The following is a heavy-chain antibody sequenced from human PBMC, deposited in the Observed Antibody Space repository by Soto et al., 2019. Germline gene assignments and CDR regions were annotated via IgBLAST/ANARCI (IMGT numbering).Heavy chain of an antibody. CDR2: MNPGSGDT. CDR1: GYTFTNND. J-gene: IGHJ5*02. CDR3: ARMASFGPLNWFDP. D-gene: IGHD3-16*01. V-gene: IGHV1-8*01. Sequence: ASVKVSCKASGYTFTNNDVTWVRQATGQGLEWMGWMNPGSGDTGYAQKFQGRVTMTRNISIATAYMELSSLRSEDTAIYYCARMASFGPLNWFDPWGQGTLVIVSS.